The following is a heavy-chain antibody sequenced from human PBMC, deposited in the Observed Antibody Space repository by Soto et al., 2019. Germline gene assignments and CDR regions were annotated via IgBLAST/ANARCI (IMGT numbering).Heavy chain of an antibody. CDR2: IYYSGST. CDR1: GGSISSGGYY. D-gene: IGHD3-22*01. V-gene: IGHV4-31*03. CDR3: EGDRHYYYGSSGRGYGIDV. Sequence: SETLSLTCTVSGGSISSGGYYWSWIRQHPGKGLEWIGYIYYSGSTYYNPSLKSRVTISVDTSKNQFSLKLSSVTAADTAVYYCEGDRHYYYGSSGRGYGIDVWGQGTTVTVSS. J-gene: IGHJ6*02.